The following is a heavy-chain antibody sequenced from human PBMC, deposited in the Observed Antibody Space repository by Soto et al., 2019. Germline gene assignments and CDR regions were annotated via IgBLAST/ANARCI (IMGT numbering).Heavy chain of an antibody. Sequence: SETLSLTCTASGCSISSYYMNWIRQPAGKGLEWIALIYTSGSSKYNPYPRSRVTMSVDRSKNLFSLKLRSVTAAYTAVYDCARDEASVPNYYYYGMDVWGQGTTVTVSS. CDR2: IYTSGSS. D-gene: IGHD2-2*01. CDR3: ARDEASVPNYYYYGMDV. J-gene: IGHJ6*02. CDR1: GCSISSYY. V-gene: IGHV4-4*07.